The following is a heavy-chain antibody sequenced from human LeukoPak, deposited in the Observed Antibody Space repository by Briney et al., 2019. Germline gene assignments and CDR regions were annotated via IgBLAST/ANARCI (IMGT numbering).Heavy chain of an antibody. D-gene: IGHD1-26*01. CDR1: GFTFSNYA. CDR2: ISSDGSNK. Sequence: GGSLRLSCAASGFTFSNYAMHWVRQAPGKGLEWVAVISSDGSNKYYADSVKGRFTFSRDNSKNTLYLQMTSLRAEDTAVYYCALGGYYESRIDYWGQGTLVTVSS. V-gene: IGHV3-30*04. CDR3: ALGGYYESRIDY. J-gene: IGHJ4*02.